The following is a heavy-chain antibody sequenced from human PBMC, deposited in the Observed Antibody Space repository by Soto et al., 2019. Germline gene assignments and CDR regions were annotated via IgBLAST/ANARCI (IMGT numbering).Heavy chain of an antibody. CDR1: GGSISSGGYS. V-gene: IGHV4-30-2*01. CDR3: ARGSLLDGMDV. CDR2: IYHTGST. Sequence: SETLSLTCTVSGGSISSGGYSWNWIRQPPGKGLEWIGYIYHTGSTYYNTSLKSRVTISVDRSKNQFSLNLSSVTAADTAVYYCARGSLLDGMDVWGQGTTVTVSS. D-gene: IGHD3-10*01. J-gene: IGHJ6*02.